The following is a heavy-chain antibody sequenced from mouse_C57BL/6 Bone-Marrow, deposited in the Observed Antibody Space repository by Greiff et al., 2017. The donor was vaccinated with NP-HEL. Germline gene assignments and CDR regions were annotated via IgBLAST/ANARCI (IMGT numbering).Heavy chain of an antibody. CDR2: IRLKSDNYAT. Sequence: EVQRVESGGGLVQPGGSMKLSCVASGFTFSNYWMNWVRQSPEKGLEWVAQIRLKSDNYATHYAESVKGRFTISRDDSKSSVYLQMNNLRAEDTGIYYCTERTGNWYFDVWGTGTTVTVSS. J-gene: IGHJ1*03. V-gene: IGHV6-3*01. CDR1: GFTFSNYW. CDR3: TERTGNWYFDV. D-gene: IGHD4-1*01.